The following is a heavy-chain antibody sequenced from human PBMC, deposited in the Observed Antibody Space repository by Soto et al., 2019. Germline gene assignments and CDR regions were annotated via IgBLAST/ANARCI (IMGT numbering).Heavy chain of an antibody. CDR2: ISAYNGNT. CDR3: ARDLVDWEASSPPGIMDL. V-gene: IGHV1-18*04. D-gene: IGHD6-13*01. CDR1: GYTFTSCG. J-gene: IGHJ6*02. Sequence: GAAVKFSSKAAGYTFTSCGISWVRQAPGQGLDWMGWISAYNGNTNYAQKLQGRVTMTTDTSTSTAYMELRSLRSDDTAVYYCARDLVDWEASSPPGIMDLSGQMTTVTGS.